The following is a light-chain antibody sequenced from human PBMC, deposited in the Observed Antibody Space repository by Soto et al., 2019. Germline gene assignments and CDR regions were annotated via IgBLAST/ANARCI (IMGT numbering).Light chain of an antibody. CDR2: AAS. Sequence: DFQITQSPSSLSASVGDRVTTTCRTSKDISNYLAWYQQKPGKVPKLLIYAASTLQSGVPSRFSGGGSGTDFSLTISSLQPEDVATYYCQKYNSAPHTFGGGTKVEIQ. J-gene: IGKJ4*01. V-gene: IGKV1-27*01. CDR1: KDISNY. CDR3: QKYNSAPHT.